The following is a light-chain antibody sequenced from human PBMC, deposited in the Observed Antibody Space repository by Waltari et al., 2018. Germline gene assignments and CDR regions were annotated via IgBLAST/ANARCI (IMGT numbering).Light chain of an antibody. CDR1: DSNVGGNI. CDR2: DND. CDR3: APWDDSLNGVM. V-gene: IGLV1-44*01. J-gene: IGLJ3*02. Sequence: QSVLTQPPSVSGTPGQTVTISCFGSDSNVGGNIVSWYQQFPGMAPKLLIYDNDKRPSGVPARFSGSKSGTPASLAISGLQSEDEADYYCAPWDDSLNGVMFGGGTKLTVL.